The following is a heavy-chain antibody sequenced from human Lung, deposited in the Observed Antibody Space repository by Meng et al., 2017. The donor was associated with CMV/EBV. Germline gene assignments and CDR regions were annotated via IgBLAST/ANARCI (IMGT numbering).Heavy chain of an antibody. CDR1: GDEVSSTIAA. V-gene: IGHV6-1*01. CDR3: ARGGMGLDY. D-gene: IGHD3-16*01. CDR2: TYYRSKWYN. J-gene: IGHJ4*02. Sequence: QRQHPGPGLWKPSQTPSPTCATSGDEVSSTIAAWTWIRQSPSRGLEWLGRTYYRSKWYNDYAVSVKSRITINPDTSKNQFSLQLNSVTPEDTAVYYCARGGMGLDYWGQGTLVTVSS.